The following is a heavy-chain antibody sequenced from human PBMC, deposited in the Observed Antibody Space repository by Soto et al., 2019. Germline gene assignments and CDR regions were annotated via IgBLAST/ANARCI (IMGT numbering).Heavy chain of an antibody. V-gene: IGHV2-70*01. CDR2: IHWDDDK. CDR3: ARIRLVNGSQYYYGMDV. J-gene: IGHJ6*02. CDR1: GFSLSTSAMC. Sequence: SGPTLVNPTQTLTLTCTFSGFSLSTSAMCVSWIRQPPGKALEWLAIIHWDDDKYYSTSLKTRLTISKDTSRNQVVLTMANMDPVDTATYHCARIRLVNGSQYYYGMDVWGLGPTVTVSS. D-gene: IGHD1-26*01.